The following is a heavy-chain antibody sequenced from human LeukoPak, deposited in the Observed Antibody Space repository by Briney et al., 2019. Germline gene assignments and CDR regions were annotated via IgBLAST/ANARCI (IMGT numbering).Heavy chain of an antibody. CDR1: GGSISSGSYY. J-gene: IGHJ5*02. D-gene: IGHD3-10*01. Sequence: SQTLSLTCTVSGGSISSGSYYWSWIRQPAGKGLEWIGRIYTSGSTNYNPSLKSRVTISVDTSKNQFSLKLSSVTAADTAVYYCARSSYGSGRYNWFDPWGQGTLVTVSS. CDR2: IYTSGST. CDR3: ARSSYGSGRYNWFDP. V-gene: IGHV4-61*02.